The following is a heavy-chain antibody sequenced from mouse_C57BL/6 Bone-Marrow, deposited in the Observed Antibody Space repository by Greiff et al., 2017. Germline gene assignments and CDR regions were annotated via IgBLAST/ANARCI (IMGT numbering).Heavy chain of an antibody. CDR3: ARDYGSGGCFDY. CDR1: GYAFSSSW. Sequence: QVQLQQSGPELVKPGASVKISCKASGYAFSSSWMNWVKQRPGQGLEWIGRIYPGDGDTNYNGKFKGKATLTADKSSSTAYMQLSSLTSEDSAVYFCARDYGSGGCFDYWGQGTTLTVSS. J-gene: IGHJ2*01. D-gene: IGHD1-1*01. CDR2: IYPGDGDT. V-gene: IGHV1-82*01.